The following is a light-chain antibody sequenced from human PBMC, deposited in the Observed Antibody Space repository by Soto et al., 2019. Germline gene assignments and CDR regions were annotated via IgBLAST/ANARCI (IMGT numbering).Light chain of an antibody. CDR1: KLGDRF. J-gene: IGLJ2*01. CDR2: QDM. V-gene: IGLV3-1*01. Sequence: SYELTQPPSVSVSPGQTASITCSGDKLGDRFANWYQQKPVQSPVMVIYQDMKRPSGIPERFSGSNSGNTATLTISGTQAMDEADYYCQAWDTSTGVVFGGGTKLTVL. CDR3: QAWDTSTGVV.